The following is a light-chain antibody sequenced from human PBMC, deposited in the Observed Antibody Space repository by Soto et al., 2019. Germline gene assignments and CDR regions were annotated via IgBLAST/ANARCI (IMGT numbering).Light chain of an antibody. CDR2: DAS. CDR1: QGISSA. CDR3: QQFNTYPPIT. Sequence: AIQLTQYPSSLSASVGDRVTITCRASQGISSALAWSQQRPGKAPKLLIYDASSLETVVPSRFSGSGSGTDVTRTISSLQSEEFATYYCQQFNTYPPITFGQVTRLEIK. V-gene: IGKV1-13*02. J-gene: IGKJ5*01.